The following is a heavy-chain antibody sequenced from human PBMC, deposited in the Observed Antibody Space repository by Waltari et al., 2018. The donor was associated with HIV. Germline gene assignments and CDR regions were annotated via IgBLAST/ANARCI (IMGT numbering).Heavy chain of an antibody. J-gene: IGHJ4*02. D-gene: IGHD3-22*01. CDR3: ATSRSTYYDTGGYFDY. Sequence: EVQLVQSGAEVKKPGESLKISCKASGYSFTNYWIGWVRPMPGKGLEWMGIIYPGDSDTRYSPSFQGQVTISADKSISTAYLQWSSLKASDTAMYYCATSRSTYYDTGGYFDYWGQGTLVTVSS. V-gene: IGHV5-51*03. CDR1: GYSFTNYW. CDR2: IYPGDSDT.